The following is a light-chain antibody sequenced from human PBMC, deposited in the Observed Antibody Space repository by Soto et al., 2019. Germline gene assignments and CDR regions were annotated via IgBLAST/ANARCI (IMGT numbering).Light chain of an antibody. CDR2: DVS. V-gene: IGLV2-14*03. J-gene: IGLJ2*01. CDR1: SSDIGRYNY. Sequence: QSALTQPASVSGSPGQSITISCTGTSSDIGRYNYVSWYQQHPDKAPNLIIYDVSDRPSGVSSRISGSKSGNTASLTISGLHAEDEADYYCSSYTSDSTLIFGGGTKLTVL. CDR3: SSYTSDSTLI.